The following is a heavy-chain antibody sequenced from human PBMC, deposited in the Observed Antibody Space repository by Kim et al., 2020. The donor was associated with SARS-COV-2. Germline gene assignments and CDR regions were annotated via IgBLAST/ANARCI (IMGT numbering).Heavy chain of an antibody. V-gene: IGHV3-7*01. J-gene: IGHJ4*02. Sequence: GGSLRLSCAASGFTFSSYWMSWVRQAPGKGLEWVADIKQDGSEKYYVDSVKGRFTISRDNAKNSLYLQMNSPRAEDTAVYYCARDHRSSDSYVSGSELYFDSWGQGTLVTVSS. D-gene: IGHD3-10*01. CDR2: IKQDGSEK. CDR1: GFTFSSYW. CDR3: ARDHRSSDSYVSGSELYFDS.